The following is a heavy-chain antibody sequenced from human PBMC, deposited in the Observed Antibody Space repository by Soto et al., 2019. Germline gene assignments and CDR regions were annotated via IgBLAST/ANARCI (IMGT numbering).Heavy chain of an antibody. J-gene: IGHJ5*02. Sequence: VHLVESGGGLVQPGGSLRLSCAASGFNFSNHWMHWVRQRPGEGLVWVSRITSDGKSKAYAESVKGRFAISRDDDKSTLSLHMNGLTAEDMAVYYFARESGDWPLHCFDPWGHGILVTVYS. CDR2: ITSDGKSK. CDR1: GFNFSNHW. CDR3: ARESGDWPLHCFDP. D-gene: IGHD2-21*02. V-gene: IGHV3-74*01.